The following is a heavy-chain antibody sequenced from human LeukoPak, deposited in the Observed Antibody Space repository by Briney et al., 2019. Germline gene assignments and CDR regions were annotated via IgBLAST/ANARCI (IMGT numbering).Heavy chain of an antibody. Sequence: SETLSLTCTVSGGSISSYYWSLIRQPPGKGLEWIGYIYYSGSTNYNPSLKSRVTISVDTSKNQFSLKLSSVTAADTAVYYCARSESLWFGIDYWGQGTLVTVSS. CDR2: IYYSGST. CDR1: GGSISSYY. V-gene: IGHV4-59*08. J-gene: IGHJ4*02. CDR3: ARSESLWFGIDY. D-gene: IGHD3-10*01.